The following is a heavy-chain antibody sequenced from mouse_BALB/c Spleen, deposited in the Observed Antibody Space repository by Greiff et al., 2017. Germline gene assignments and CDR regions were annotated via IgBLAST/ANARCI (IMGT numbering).Heavy chain of an antibody. CDR1: GYTFTSYT. CDR2: INPSSGYT. CDR3: ARRGQLGLRRAMDY. J-gene: IGHJ4*01. D-gene: IGHD3-1*01. V-gene: IGHV1-4*02. Sequence: VQLQQSAAELARPGASVKMSCKASGYTFTSYTMHWVKQRPGQGLEWIGYINPSSGYTEYNQKFKDKTTLTADKSSSTAYMQLSSLTSEDSAVYYCARRGQLGLRRAMDYWGQGTSVTVSS.